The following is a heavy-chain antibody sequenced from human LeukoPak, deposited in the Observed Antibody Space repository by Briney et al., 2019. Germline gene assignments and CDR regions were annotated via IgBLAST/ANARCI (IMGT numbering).Heavy chain of an antibody. CDR3: AKDPPGVPNLLLTTLDD. V-gene: IGHV3-23*01. D-gene: IGHD2-15*01. CDR2: IDDSGDNT. CDR1: GFTFRSYA. J-gene: IGHJ4*02. Sequence: GGSLRLACAASGFTFRSYAMSWVGQAPEKGLERVSGIDDSGDNTYFADSVRGRFTISRDNSKNTLYLQMNSLRAEDTAVYYCAKDPPGVPNLLLTTLDDWRQGTLVTVSS.